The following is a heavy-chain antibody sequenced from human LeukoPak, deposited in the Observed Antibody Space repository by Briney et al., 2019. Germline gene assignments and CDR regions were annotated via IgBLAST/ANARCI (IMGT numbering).Heavy chain of an antibody. J-gene: IGHJ4*02. D-gene: IGHD3-10*01. Sequence: PSETLSLTCAVYGGSFSGYYWSWIRQPPGKGLEWIGEINHSGSTNYNPSLKSRVIISVDTSKNQFSLKLSSVTAADTAVYYCARGGPYYYGSGSYYNYWGQGTLVTVSS. CDR1: GGSFSGYY. CDR2: INHSGST. V-gene: IGHV4-34*01. CDR3: ARGGPYYYGSGSYYNY.